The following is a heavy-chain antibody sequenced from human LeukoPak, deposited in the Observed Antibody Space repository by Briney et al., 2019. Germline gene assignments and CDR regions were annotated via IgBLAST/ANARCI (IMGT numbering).Heavy chain of an antibody. CDR3: ARDLGYSSGWYLGWYFDL. J-gene: IGHJ2*01. D-gene: IGHD6-19*01. CDR1: GGSFSGYY. CDR2: IYYSGST. Sequence: SETLSLTCAVYGGSFSGYYWGWIRQPPGKGLEWIGSIYYSGSTYYNPSLKSRVTISVDTSKNQFSLKLSSVTAADTAVYYCARDLGYSSGWYLGWYFDLWGRSTLVTVSS. V-gene: IGHV4-34*01.